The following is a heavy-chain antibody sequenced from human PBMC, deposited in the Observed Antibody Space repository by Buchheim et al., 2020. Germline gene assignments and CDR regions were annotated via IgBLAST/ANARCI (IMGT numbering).Heavy chain of an antibody. J-gene: IGHJ5*02. V-gene: IGHV4-59*01. CDR3: ARDLSPYKNWFDP. CDR2: TYYSGST. Sequence: QVQLQESGPGLVKPSETLSLTCTVSGGSISSYYWSWIRQPPGKGLEWIGYTYYSGSTNYNPSLKSRVTISVDTSKNQFSLKLSSVTAADTAVYYCARDLSPYKNWFDPWGQGTL. D-gene: IGHD5-24*01. CDR1: GGSISSYY.